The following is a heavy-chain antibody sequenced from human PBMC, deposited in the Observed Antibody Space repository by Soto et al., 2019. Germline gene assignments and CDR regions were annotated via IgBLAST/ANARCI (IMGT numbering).Heavy chain of an antibody. CDR1: GYTFTSYY. V-gene: IGHV1-46*03. J-gene: IGHJ3*02. CDR2: INPSGGST. D-gene: IGHD3-3*01. CDR3: ARDRPGYYDFWSGGNAFDI. Sequence: QVQLVQSGAEVKKPGASVKVSCKASGYTFTSYYMHWVRQAPGQGLEWMGIINPSGGSTSYAQKFQGRVTMTRDTSTSTVYMELSSLRSEDTAVYYCARDRPGYYDFWSGGNAFDIWGQGTMVTVSS.